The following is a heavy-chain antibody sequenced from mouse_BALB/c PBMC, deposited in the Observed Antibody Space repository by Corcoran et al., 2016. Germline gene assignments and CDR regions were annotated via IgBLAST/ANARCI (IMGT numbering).Heavy chain of an antibody. Sequence: EVQLQQSGPELVKPGASVKISCKASGYSFTGYYMHWVKQSHVKSLEWIGRINPYNGATSYNQNFKDKASLTVDKSSSTAYMELHSLTSEDSAVYYCASDYYGSRGDWYFDYWGQGTTLTVSS. D-gene: IGHD1-1*01. CDR3: ASDYYGSRGDWYFDY. V-gene: IGHV1-26*01. CDR1: GYSFTGYY. J-gene: IGHJ2*01. CDR2: INPYNGAT.